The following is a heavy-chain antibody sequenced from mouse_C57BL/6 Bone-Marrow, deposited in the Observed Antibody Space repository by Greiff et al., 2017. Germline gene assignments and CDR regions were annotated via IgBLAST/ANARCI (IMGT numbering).Heavy chain of an antibody. V-gene: IGHV1-5*01. J-gene: IGHJ1*03. CDR3: TRGPPYYDYDGWYFEV. Sequence: EVKLQESGTVLARPGASVKMSCKTSGYTFTSYWMHWVKQRPGQGLEWIGAIYPGNSDTSYNQKFKGKAKLTAVTSASTAYMELSSLTTEDSAVYYCTRGPPYYDYDGWYFEVWGTGTTVTVSS. CDR1: GYTFTSYW. CDR2: IYPGNSDT. D-gene: IGHD2-4*01.